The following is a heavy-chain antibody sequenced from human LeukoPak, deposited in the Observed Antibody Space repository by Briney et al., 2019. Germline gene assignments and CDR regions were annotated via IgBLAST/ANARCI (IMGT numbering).Heavy chain of an antibody. Sequence: PGGSLRLSCAASGFTFRSYAMSWVRQAPGKGLEWVSAISGSGGSTYYADSVKGRFTISRDNSKNTLYLQMNSLRAEDTAVYYCAKFESLVYAMALFDYWGQGTLVTVSS. CDR1: GFTFRSYA. D-gene: IGHD2-8*01. V-gene: IGHV3-23*01. CDR3: AKFESLVYAMALFDY. CDR2: ISGSGGST. J-gene: IGHJ4*02.